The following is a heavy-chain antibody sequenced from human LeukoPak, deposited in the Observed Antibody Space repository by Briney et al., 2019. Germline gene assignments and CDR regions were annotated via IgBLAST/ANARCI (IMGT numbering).Heavy chain of an antibody. Sequence: SGTLSLTCGVSGGSITNTNYWTWVRQSPGKGLEWIGEVNLQGSTNYNPSLMGRVAISVDTSENHISLQLTSVTAADTAVYYCAREGGPYRPLDYSGQGTLVTVSS. CDR1: GGSITNTNY. CDR2: VNLQGST. V-gene: IGHV4-4*02. J-gene: IGHJ4*02. CDR3: AREGGPYRPLDY.